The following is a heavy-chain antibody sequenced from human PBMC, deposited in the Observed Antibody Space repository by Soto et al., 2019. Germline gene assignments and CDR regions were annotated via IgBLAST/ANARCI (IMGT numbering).Heavy chain of an antibody. Sequence: GGSLRLSCAASGFTFSNAWMSWVRQAPGKGLEWVGRIKSKTDGGTTDYAAPVKGRFTISRDDSKSTLYLQMNSLKTEDTAVYYCTTATVVTPRPFDYWGQGTLVTVSS. CDR3: TTATVVTPRPFDY. D-gene: IGHD4-17*01. V-gene: IGHV3-15*01. CDR2: IKSKTDGGTT. CDR1: GFTFSNAW. J-gene: IGHJ4*02.